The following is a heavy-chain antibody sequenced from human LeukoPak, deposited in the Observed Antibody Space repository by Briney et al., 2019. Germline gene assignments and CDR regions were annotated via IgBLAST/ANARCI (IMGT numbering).Heavy chain of an antibody. CDR3: ARGNWFDP. CDR1: GGSFSGNS. V-gene: IGHV4-34*01. CDR2: ISFSGGV. Sequence: SETLSLTCAVSGGSFSGNSWSWIRQSPGKGLEWIGEISFSGGVAYNPSLKSRVSISVDTSKNQFSLKVTSVTAADTSVYYCARGNWFDPWGQGTLVTVSS. J-gene: IGHJ5*02.